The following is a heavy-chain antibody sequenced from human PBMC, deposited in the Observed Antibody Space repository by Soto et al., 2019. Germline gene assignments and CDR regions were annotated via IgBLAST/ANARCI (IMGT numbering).Heavy chain of an antibody. D-gene: IGHD3-10*01. CDR2: IYHSGST. V-gene: IGHV4-4*02. CDR3: ARVKASGVNFDY. Sequence: QVQLQESGPGLVKPSGTLSLTCAVSGGSISSSNWWSWVRQPPGKGLEWIGAIYHSGSTSYNPSLKSRVTIAVDTSKNQFSLKLSSVTAADTAVYYCARVKASGVNFDYWGQGTLVTVSS. J-gene: IGHJ4*02. CDR1: GGSISSSNW.